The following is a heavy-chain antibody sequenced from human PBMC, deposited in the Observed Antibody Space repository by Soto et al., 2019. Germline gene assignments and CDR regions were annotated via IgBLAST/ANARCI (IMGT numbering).Heavy chain of an antibody. CDR1: GDTFNNYG. J-gene: IGHJ4*02. CDR2: FSPIFCTT. Sequence: QVQLVQSGAEVKKPGSSVRVSCKTSGDTFNNYGLSWVRQAPGQGPEWMGTFSPIFCTTTSAQKFQGRVILTAYESTTKAYMDLNSLLFAATAVYYCSRSHKGGDYFEFWGQGTLVIVSS. D-gene: IGHD4-17*01. V-gene: IGHV1-69*18. CDR3: SRSHKGGDYFEF.